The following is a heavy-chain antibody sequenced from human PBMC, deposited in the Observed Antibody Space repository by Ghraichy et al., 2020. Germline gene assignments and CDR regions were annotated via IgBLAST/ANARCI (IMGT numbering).Heavy chain of an antibody. V-gene: IGHV3-9*01. CDR2: ISWNSGSI. CDR3: AKGGGGNRAEYFQY. Sequence: GGSLRLSCAASGFTFDDYAMHWVRQAPGKGLEWVSGISWNSGSIGYADSVKGRFTISRDNAKNSLYLQMNSLRAEDTALYYCAKGGGGNRAEYFQYWGQGTLVTVSS. CDR1: GFTFDDYA. D-gene: IGHD4-23*01. J-gene: IGHJ1*01.